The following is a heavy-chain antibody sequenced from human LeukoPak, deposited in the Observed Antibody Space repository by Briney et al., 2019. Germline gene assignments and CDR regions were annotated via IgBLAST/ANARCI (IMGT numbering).Heavy chain of an antibody. J-gene: IGHJ4*02. D-gene: IGHD2-2*03. CDR2: IYPDESNI. Sequence: GESLKISCKGSGYSFPTYWIAWVRQMPGRGLEWMGIIYPDESNIRYSPSFQGQVTISADKSISTAYLQWSSLKASDTAMYYCARPPSRGYSSSFEYWGQGTLVTVSS. CDR3: ARPPSRGYSSSFEY. CDR1: GYSFPTYW. V-gene: IGHV5-51*01.